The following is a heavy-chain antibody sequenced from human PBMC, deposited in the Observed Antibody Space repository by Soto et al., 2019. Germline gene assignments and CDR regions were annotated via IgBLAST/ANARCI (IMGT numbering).Heavy chain of an antibody. CDR1: GFTFSSYA. Sequence: GGSLRLSCAASGFTFSSYAMSWVRQAPGKGLEWVSAISGSGGSTYYADSVKGRFTISRDNSKNTLYLQMNSLRAEDTAVYYCAKGLHELRFLESGSGMDVWGKGTTVTVSS. D-gene: IGHD3-3*01. CDR3: AKGLHELRFLESGSGMDV. J-gene: IGHJ6*03. CDR2: ISGSGGST. V-gene: IGHV3-23*01.